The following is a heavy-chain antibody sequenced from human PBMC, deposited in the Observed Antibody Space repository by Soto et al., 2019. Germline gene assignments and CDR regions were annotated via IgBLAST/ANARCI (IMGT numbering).Heavy chain of an antibody. CDR3: ARGFDYPIGLDV. J-gene: IGHJ6*02. V-gene: IGHV3-48*03. Sequence: PGGSLRLSCEASDFALNSLAMNWVRQAPGKGLEWVSYISSSGSTIYYADSVKGRFTISRDNAKNSLYLQMNSLRAEDTAVYYCARGFDYPIGLDVWGQGTTVTVSS. CDR1: DFALNSLA. D-gene: IGHD3-9*01. CDR2: ISSSGSTI.